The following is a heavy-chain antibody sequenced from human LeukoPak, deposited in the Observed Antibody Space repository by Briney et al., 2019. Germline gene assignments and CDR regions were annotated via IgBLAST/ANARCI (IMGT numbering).Heavy chain of an antibody. V-gene: IGHV3-30*03. J-gene: IGHJ4*02. D-gene: IGHD2-2*01. CDR3: SGSPQYCSSTSCYALFDY. Sequence: GALILSCAASGFTFSSYGMHWVRQAPGKGLEWVAVISYDGSNKYYADSVKGRFTISRDNSKNTLYLQMNSLRAEDTAVYYCSGSPQYCSSTSCYALFDYWGQGTLVTVSS. CDR1: GFTFSSYG. CDR2: ISYDGSNK.